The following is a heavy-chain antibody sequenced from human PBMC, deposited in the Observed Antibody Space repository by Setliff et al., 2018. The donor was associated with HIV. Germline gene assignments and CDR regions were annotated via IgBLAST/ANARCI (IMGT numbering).Heavy chain of an antibody. Sequence: LTCAVYGGSFSSYYWSWIRQPPGKGLEWIGEINHSGSTNYSPSLKSRVTISVDTSKNQFSLKLSSVTAADTAVYYCARDQPQDYDSLTGYYTGRYFDYWGRGTLVTVSS. V-gene: IGHV4-34*01. CDR2: INHSGST. CDR3: ARDQPQDYDSLTGYYTGRYFDY. J-gene: IGHJ4*02. D-gene: IGHD3-9*01. CDR1: GGSFSSYY.